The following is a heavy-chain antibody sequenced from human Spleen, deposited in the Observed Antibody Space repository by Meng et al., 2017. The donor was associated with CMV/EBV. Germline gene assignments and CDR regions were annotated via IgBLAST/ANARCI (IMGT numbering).Heavy chain of an antibody. CDR2: IYHSGST. D-gene: IGHD6-13*01. Sequence: GSLRLSCTVSGFSISSGYYWGWIRQPPGKGLEWIGIIYHSGSTYYNPSLKSRVTISVDTSKNQISLNLNSVTAADTAVYYCPRALRAAAGIGDWFDPWGQGTLVTVSS. CDR1: GFSISSGYY. V-gene: IGHV4-38-2*02. J-gene: IGHJ5*02. CDR3: PRALRAAAGIGDWFDP.